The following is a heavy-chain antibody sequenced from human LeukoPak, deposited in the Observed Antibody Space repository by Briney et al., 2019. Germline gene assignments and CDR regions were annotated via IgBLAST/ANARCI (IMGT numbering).Heavy chain of an antibody. D-gene: IGHD3-22*01. J-gene: IGHJ4*02. CDR3: ARDPTYYDDSSGDYFDY. CDR1: GGTFSSYA. Sequence: SVKVSCKASGGTFSSYAISWVRQAPGQGLEWMGRIIPIFGIANYAQKFQGRVTITADKSTSTAYMELSSLRSEDTAVYYCARDPTYYDDSSGDYFDYWGQGTLVTVSS. CDR2: IIPIFGIA. V-gene: IGHV1-69*04.